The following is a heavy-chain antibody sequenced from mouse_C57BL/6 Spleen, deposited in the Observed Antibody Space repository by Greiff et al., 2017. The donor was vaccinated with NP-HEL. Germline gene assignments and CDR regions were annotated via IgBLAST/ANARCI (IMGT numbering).Heavy chain of an antibody. CDR3: ARDYYGSHYYAMDY. CDR2: ISDGGSYT. Sequence: EVQLVESGGGLVKPGGSLKLSCAASGFTFSSYAMSWVRQTPEQRLEWVATISDGGSYTYYPDNVKGRFTISRDNAKNNLYLQMSHLKSEDTAMYYCARDYYGSHYYAMDYWGQGTSVTVSS. J-gene: IGHJ4*01. CDR1: GFTFSSYA. D-gene: IGHD1-1*01. V-gene: IGHV5-4*01.